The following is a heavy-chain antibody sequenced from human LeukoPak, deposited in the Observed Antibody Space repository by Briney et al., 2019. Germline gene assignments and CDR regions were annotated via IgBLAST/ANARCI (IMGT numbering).Heavy chain of an antibody. Sequence: GGSLRLSCAASGLTFSDHYMDWVRQAPGKGLEWVGRTRNKANSYNTEYAASVKGRFTISRDDSKNSLYLQMNSLKTEDTAVYYCTRIGRAYYFDYWGQGTLVTVSS. CDR1: GLTFSDHY. J-gene: IGHJ4*02. CDR3: TRIGRAYYFDY. V-gene: IGHV3-72*01. CDR2: TRNKANSYNT.